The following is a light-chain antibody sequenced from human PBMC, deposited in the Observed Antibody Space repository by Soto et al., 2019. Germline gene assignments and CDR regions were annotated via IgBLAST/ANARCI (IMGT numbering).Light chain of an antibody. J-gene: IGKJ5*01. CDR2: AAS. CDR1: QGISSY. CDR3: QQLNSYPIT. Sequence: DIQLTQSPSFLSASVGDRVTITCRASQGISSYLAWYQQKPGKAPKLLIYAASTSQSGVPSRLSGSGSWTEFTLTISSLQPEDFATYYCQQLNSYPITFGQGTRLEIK. V-gene: IGKV1-9*01.